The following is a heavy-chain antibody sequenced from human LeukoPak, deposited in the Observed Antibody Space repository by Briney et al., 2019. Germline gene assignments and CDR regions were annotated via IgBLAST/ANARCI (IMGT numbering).Heavy chain of an antibody. V-gene: IGHV4-4*07. CDR3: ARDLYGFFPTHWFDP. CDR1: GDSISSYY. J-gene: IGHJ5*02. CDR2: IYPNGST. D-gene: IGHD3-10*01. Sequence: SETLSLTCTVSGDSISSYYWSWIRQPAGKGLEWIGHIYPNGSTNCNPSLKSRVTMSIDTSKNQFSLKVRSVTAADTAVYYCARDLYGFFPTHWFDPWGQGILVTVSS.